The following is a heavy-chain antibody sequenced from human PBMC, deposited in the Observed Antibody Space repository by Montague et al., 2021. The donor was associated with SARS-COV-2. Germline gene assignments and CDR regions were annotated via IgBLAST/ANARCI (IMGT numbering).Heavy chain of an antibody. CDR1: GFTFSNYF. CDR2: LSGSSTHK. Sequence: SLRLSCAASGFTFSNYFMNWVRQAPGQGLEWVSSLSGSSTHKYYSDSLKGRFTISRDNAKNSLYLQINSLRAADTAVYYCARGYLDVWSGNHYGMDVWGQGTTVTVSS. V-gene: IGHV3-21*01. CDR3: ARGYLDVWSGNHYGMDV. D-gene: IGHD3-3*01. J-gene: IGHJ6*02.